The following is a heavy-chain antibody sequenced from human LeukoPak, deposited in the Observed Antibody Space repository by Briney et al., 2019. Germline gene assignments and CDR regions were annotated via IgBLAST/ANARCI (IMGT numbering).Heavy chain of an antibody. J-gene: IGHJ4*02. Sequence: GRSLRLSCAASGFTFSNYGMHWVRQAPGKGLEWVAVIWHGGSNKYYADSVKGRFTISRDNSKNTLYLQMNSLRAEDTAVYYCANNFDYWGQGTLVTVSS. V-gene: IGHV3-33*06. CDR1: GFTFSNYG. CDR3: ANNFDY. CDR2: IWHGGSNK.